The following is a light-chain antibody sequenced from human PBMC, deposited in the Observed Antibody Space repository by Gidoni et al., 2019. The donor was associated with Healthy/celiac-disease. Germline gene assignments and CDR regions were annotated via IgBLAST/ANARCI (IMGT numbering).Light chain of an antibody. J-gene: IGKJ4*01. CDR2: DAS. Sequence: VFTHSPATLSLSPGERATLPCRASQSVSSYLAWYQQKPGQAPRLLIYDASNRATGIPARFSGSGSGTDFTLTISSLEPEDFAVYYCQQRSNWPLTFGGGNKVEIK. CDR3: QQRSNWPLT. V-gene: IGKV3-11*01. CDR1: QSVSSY.